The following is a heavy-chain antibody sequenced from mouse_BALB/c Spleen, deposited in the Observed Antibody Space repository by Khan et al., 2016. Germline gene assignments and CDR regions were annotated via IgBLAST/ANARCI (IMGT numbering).Heavy chain of an antibody. J-gene: IGHJ2*01. CDR2: ISYSGST. V-gene: IGHV3-2*02. Sequence: EVELQESGPGLVKPSQSLSLTCTVTGYSITSDYAWNWIRQFPGNKLEWMGYISYSGSTSYNPSFKSRISITRDTSKNQFFLQLNSVTTEDTATYYCARSIMANWGQGTTLTVSS. CDR1: GYSITSDYA. CDR3: ARSIMAN.